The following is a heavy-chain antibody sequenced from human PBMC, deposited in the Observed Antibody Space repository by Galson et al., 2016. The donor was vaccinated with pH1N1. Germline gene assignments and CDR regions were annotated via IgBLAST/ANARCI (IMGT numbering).Heavy chain of an antibody. Sequence: SETLSLTCTVSGRSISNHYWSWIRQTAAKGLEWIGRIYASEVSSTGITTYNPSLKRRVTMSLDTSKNQFSLKLSSVTAAYTAVYYCASVRLGRGVDYWGQGTLVTVSA. V-gene: IGHV4-4*07. CDR2: IYASEVSSTGIT. D-gene: IGHD6-19*01. J-gene: IGHJ4*02. CDR1: GRSISNHY. CDR3: ASVRLGRGVDY.